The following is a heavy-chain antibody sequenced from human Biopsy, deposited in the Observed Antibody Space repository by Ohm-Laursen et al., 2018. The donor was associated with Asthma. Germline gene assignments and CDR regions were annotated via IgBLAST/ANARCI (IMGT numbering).Heavy chain of an antibody. Sequence: TLSLTCTVSGGPISSGGYYWSWIRQHPGKGLEWIGYIYYSGSTYYNPSLKSRVTISVDTSKNQFSLKLSSVTAADTAVYYCARERVTAMVTYFDYWGQGTLVTVSS. V-gene: IGHV4-31*03. D-gene: IGHD5-18*01. J-gene: IGHJ4*02. CDR1: GGPISSGGYY. CDR2: IYYSGST. CDR3: ARERVTAMVTYFDY.